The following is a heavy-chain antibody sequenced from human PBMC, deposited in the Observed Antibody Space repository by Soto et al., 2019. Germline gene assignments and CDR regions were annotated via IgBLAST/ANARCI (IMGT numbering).Heavy chain of an antibody. Sequence: GGSLRLSCAASGFTFSSYDMHWVRQATGKGLEWVSAIGTAGDTYYPGSVKGRFAISRENAKNSLYLQMNRLRAEDTDVYYCARDTRVPYCSGGSCHAYGRGDYYYYGMDVWGQGTTVTVSS. V-gene: IGHV3-13*01. D-gene: IGHD2-15*01. CDR2: IGTAGDT. CDR1: GFTFSSYD. CDR3: ARDTRVPYCSGGSCHAYGRGDYYYYGMDV. J-gene: IGHJ6*02.